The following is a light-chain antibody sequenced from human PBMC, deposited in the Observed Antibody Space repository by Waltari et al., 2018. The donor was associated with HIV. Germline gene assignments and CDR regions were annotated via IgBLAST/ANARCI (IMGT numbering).Light chain of an antibody. Sequence: DIQMIQSPSTLSASVGDGVTITCRASQTINNWLAWYQQKPGQAAKLLIYQASKLESGVPSRFRGTRSETEFTLSISCLQRDGIATYYCRQYTTFPYTFGQGTKLKIK. CDR2: QAS. CDR3: RQYTTFPYT. CDR1: QTINNW. J-gene: IGKJ2*01. V-gene: IGKV1-5*03.